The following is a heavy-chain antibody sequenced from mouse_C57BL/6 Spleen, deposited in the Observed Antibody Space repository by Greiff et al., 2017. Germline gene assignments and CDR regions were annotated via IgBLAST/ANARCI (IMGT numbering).Heavy chain of an antibody. V-gene: IGHV1-82*01. D-gene: IGHD1-1*01. CDR3: EREGYYGSSLDY. J-gene: IGHJ2*01. Sequence: QVQLQQSGPELVKPGASVKISCKASGYAFSSSWMNWVKQRPGKGLEWIGRIYPGDGDANYNGKFKGKATLTADKSSSTAYMQLSSQTSEDSAVYCCEREGYYGSSLDYWGQGTTLTVSS. CDR1: GYAFSSSW. CDR2: IYPGDGDA.